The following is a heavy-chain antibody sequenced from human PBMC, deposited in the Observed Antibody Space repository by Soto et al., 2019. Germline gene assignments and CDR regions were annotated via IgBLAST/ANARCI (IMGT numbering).Heavy chain of an antibody. Sequence: QVQLVQSGAEVKKPGASVKVSCKASGYTFTSYGISWERQAPGQGLEWMGWISAYNGNTNYAQKLQGRVTMTTDTSTSTAYMELRCLRSDDTAVYYCAREYYYDSSGYYFFDYWGQGTLVTVSS. CDR1: GYTFTSYG. CDR3: AREYYYDSSGYYFFDY. V-gene: IGHV1-18*01. D-gene: IGHD3-22*01. J-gene: IGHJ4*02. CDR2: ISAYNGNT.